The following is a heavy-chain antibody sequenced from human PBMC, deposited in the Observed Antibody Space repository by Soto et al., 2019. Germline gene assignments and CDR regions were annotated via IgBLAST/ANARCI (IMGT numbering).Heavy chain of an antibody. V-gene: IGHV3-7*01. CDR1: GFTFSSYW. CDR2: IKQDGSEK. D-gene: IGHD5-12*01. CDR3: ARFPAGVGRYSGYDDAFDI. J-gene: IGHJ3*02. Sequence: GGSLRLSCAASGFTFSSYWMSWVRQAPGKGLEWVANIKQDGSEKYYVDSVKGRFTISRDNAKNSLYLQMNSLRAEDTAVYYCARFPAGVGRYSGYDDAFDIWGQGTMVTVSS.